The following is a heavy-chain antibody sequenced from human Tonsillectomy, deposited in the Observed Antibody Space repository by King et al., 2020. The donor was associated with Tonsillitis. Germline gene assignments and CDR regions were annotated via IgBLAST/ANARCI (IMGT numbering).Heavy chain of an antibody. Sequence: QLVQSGGGVVQPGRSLRLSCAASGFTFSSYSMHWVRQAPGKGLEWVAIISYDGSNKYYADSVKGRFTISRDNSKNTLYLQMNSLRAEDTAVYYCGATDYYYYGPDFWGQGTTVTVSS. D-gene: IGHD1-26*01. V-gene: IGHV3-30*04. CDR3: GATDYYYYGPDF. J-gene: IGHJ6*02. CDR1: GFTFSSYS. CDR2: ISYDGSNK.